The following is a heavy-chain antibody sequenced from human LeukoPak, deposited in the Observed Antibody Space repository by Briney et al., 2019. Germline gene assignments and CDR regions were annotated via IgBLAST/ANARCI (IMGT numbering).Heavy chain of an antibody. CDR2: ISSSSSYI. V-gene: IGHV3-21*01. CDR1: GFTSSSYS. J-gene: IGHJ4*02. CDR3: ARDLLEGGLDY. Sequence: GGSLRLSCAASGFTSSSYSMNWVRQAPGKGLEWGSSISSSSSYIYYADSVKGRFTISRDNAKNSLYLQMNSLRAEDTAVYYCARDLLEGGLDYWGQGTLVTVSS. D-gene: IGHD2-15*01.